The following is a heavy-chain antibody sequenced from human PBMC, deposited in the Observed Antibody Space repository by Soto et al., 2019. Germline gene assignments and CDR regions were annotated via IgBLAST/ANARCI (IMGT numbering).Heavy chain of an antibody. V-gene: IGHV4-59*01. CDR1: GGSISSYY. CDR2: IYYSGST. Sequence: QVQLQESGPGLVKPSETLSLTCTVSGGSISSYYWSWIRQPPGKGLEWIGYIYYSGSTNYNPSLESRVTISVDPSKNQFSLKLSSVTAADTAVYYCARDRADYYYYYGMDVWGQGTTVTVSS. CDR3: ARDRADYYYYYGMDV. J-gene: IGHJ6*02.